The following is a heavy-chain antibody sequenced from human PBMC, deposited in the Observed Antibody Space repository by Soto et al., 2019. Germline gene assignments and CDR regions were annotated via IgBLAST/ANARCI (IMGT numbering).Heavy chain of an antibody. CDR1: GFTFSSYS. V-gene: IGHV3-48*02. CDR3: ARDLWVGGPGDDY. Sequence: EVQLVESGGGLVQPGGSLRLSCAASGFTFSSYSMNWVRQAPGKGLEWVSYISSSSTIYYADSVKGRFTISRDNAKNSLYLQMNSLRDEDTAVYYCARDLWVGGPGDDYWGQGTLVTVSS. J-gene: IGHJ4*02. CDR2: ISSSSTI. D-gene: IGHD3-16*01.